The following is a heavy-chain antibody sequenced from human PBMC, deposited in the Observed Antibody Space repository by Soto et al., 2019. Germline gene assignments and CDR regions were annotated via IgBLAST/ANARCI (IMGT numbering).Heavy chain of an antibody. CDR1: GGTFSSHA. CDR2: IIPIFGTA. Sequence: SVKVSCKASGGTFSSHAISWVRQAPGQGLEWMGGIIPIFGTANYAQKFQGRVTITADESTSTAYMELSSLRSEDTAVYYCARGRTPLDIVVVVAATPTPYYYYGMDVWGQGTTVTVSS. D-gene: IGHD2-15*01. J-gene: IGHJ6*02. CDR3: ARGRTPLDIVVVVAATPTPYYYYGMDV. V-gene: IGHV1-69*13.